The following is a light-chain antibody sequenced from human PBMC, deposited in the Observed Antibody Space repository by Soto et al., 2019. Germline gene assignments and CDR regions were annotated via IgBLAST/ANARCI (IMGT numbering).Light chain of an antibody. CDR3: QQRSSWIN. CDR2: DAS. J-gene: IGKJ3*01. Sequence: IVLTQSPATLSLSPGERATLSCRASQSVSNYVAWYQQKPGQAPRLLIYDASTRATGIPGRFSGSGSGTDFTLTISSLEPEDFAIYYCQQRSSWINLGPENKVYIK. CDR1: QSVSNY. V-gene: IGKV3-11*01.